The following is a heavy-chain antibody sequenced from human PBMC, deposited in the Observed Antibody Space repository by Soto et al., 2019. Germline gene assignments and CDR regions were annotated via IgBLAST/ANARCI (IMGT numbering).Heavy chain of an antibody. CDR1: GFTFSSYG. CDR2: ISYDGSNK. D-gene: IGHD3-3*01. CDR3: AKEIHLTIFGVVTQSYGMDV. J-gene: IGHJ6*02. V-gene: IGHV3-30*18. Sequence: GGSLRLSCAASGFTFSSYGMHWVRQAPGKGLEWVAVISYDGSNKYYADSVKGRFTISRDNSKNTLYLQMNSLRAEDTAVYYCAKEIHLTIFGVVTQSYGMDVWGQGTTVTVSS.